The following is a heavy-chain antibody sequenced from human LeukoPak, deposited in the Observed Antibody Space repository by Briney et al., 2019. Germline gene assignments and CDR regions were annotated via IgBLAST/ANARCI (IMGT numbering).Heavy chain of an antibody. D-gene: IGHD3-22*01. CDR3: ARLTPPLYYYDSSGQFDY. CDR2: IYYSGST. J-gene: IGHJ4*02. Sequence: PSETLSLTCTVSGGSISSSSYYWGWIRQPPGKGLEWIGGIYYSGSTYYNPSLKSRVTISVDTSKNQFSLKLSSVTAADTAVYYCARLTPPLYYYDSSGQFDYWGQGTLVTVSS. CDR1: GGSISSSSYY. V-gene: IGHV4-39*01.